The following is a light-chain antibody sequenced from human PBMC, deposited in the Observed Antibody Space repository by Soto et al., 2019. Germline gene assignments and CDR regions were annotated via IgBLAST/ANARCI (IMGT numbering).Light chain of an antibody. Sequence: EIQMTQSPSTLSASVGDRVTITCRASQTISSWLAWYQQKPGKAPNLLIYDASTLERGVPSRFSGTGPGTEFTPTIDRLQPDDFATYYCQQYHTSSITFGQGNRLEI. V-gene: IGKV1-5*01. J-gene: IGKJ5*01. CDR2: DAS. CDR1: QTISSW. CDR3: QQYHTSSIT.